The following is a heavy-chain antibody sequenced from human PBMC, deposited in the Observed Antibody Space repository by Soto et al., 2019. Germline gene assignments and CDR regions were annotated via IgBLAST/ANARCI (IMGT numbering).Heavy chain of an antibody. CDR1: GYTFTSYG. CDR3: ARDRGYCSGGSCYSEWFDP. CDR2: ISAYNGNT. J-gene: IGHJ5*02. Sequence: QVQLVQSGAEVKKPGASVQVSCKASGYTFTSYGISWVRQAPGQGREWMGWISAYNGNTNYAQKLQGRVTMTTDTSTSTAYMELRSLRSDDTAVYYCARDRGYCSGGSCYSEWFDPWGQGTLVTVSS. D-gene: IGHD2-15*01. V-gene: IGHV1-18*01.